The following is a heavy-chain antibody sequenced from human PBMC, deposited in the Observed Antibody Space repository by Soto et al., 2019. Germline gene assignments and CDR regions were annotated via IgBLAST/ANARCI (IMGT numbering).Heavy chain of an antibody. Sequence: QAQLVQSGHEVKKPGASAKVSCKTSGYIFSNFGISWMRQVPGQGLEWMGWISAYNGNTNYAQKFQDRVTLTTYTSTNTAYTALSSLSSADTAVYDCARASGGGVGTTSYWGQGTLVTVSS. V-gene: IGHV1-18*01. CDR1: GYIFSNFG. D-gene: IGHD1-26*01. CDR3: ARASGGGVGTTSY. CDR2: ISAYNGNT. J-gene: IGHJ4*02.